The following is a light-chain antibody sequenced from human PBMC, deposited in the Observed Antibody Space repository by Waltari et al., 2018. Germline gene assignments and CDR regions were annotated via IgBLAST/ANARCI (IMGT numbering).Light chain of an antibody. V-gene: IGLV2-14*03. CDR1: SSDVGGYNY. CDR2: DVS. J-gene: IGLJ2*01. CDR3: SSYTSSRTVV. Sequence: QSALTQPASVSGSPGQSITISCTGTSSDVGGYNYVYWYQQHPGKAPKVMIYDVSNRPSGVSNRFSGSKSGNTASLTISGLQAEDEADYYCSSYTSSRTVVFGGGTKLTVL.